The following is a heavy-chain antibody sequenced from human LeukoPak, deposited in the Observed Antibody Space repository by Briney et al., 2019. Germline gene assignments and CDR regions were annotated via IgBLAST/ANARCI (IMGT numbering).Heavy chain of an antibody. Sequence: GGSLRLSCAASGFTFSSYDMHWVRQATGKGLEWVSAIGTAGDTYYPGSVKGRFTISRENAKNSLYLQMNSLRAGDTAVYYCARGGDYGSPPIDFDYWGQGTLVTVSS. V-gene: IGHV3-13*01. D-gene: IGHD4-17*01. CDR1: GFTFSSYD. CDR3: ARGGDYGSPPIDFDY. CDR2: IGTAGDT. J-gene: IGHJ4*02.